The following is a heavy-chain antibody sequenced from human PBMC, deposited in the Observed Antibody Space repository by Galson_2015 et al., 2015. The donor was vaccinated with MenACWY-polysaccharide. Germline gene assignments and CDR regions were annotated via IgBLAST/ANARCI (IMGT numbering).Heavy chain of an antibody. J-gene: IGHJ3*02. CDR1: GYTFTDYY. CDR2: INPNDGGT. Sequence: SVKVSCKASGYTFTDYYIHWVRQAPGQGLEWMGWINPNDGGTNYAQKFQGLVTMTRDTSITTAYMELTSLRPEDTAVYYCVRERGPFDAFDIWGQGKWSPSLQ. V-gene: IGHV1-2*04. D-gene: IGHD3-10*01. CDR3: VRERGPFDAFDI.